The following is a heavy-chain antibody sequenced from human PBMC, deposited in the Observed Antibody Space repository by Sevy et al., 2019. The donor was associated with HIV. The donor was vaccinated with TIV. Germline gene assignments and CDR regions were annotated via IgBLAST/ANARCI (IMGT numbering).Heavy chain of an antibody. D-gene: IGHD2-2*01. CDR3: AKMKGPGRHQDYSMDV. V-gene: IGHV3-23*01. CDR1: GLTFSSFA. Sequence: GGSLRLSCSVSGLTFSSFAMTWVRQAPGKGLEWLSAVTGSGYSTFYADFARGRFTISRDNSRNTLYLQMSNLRAEDTAVYYCAKMKGPGRHQDYSMDVWGRGTTVTVSS. J-gene: IGHJ6*02. CDR2: VTGSGYST.